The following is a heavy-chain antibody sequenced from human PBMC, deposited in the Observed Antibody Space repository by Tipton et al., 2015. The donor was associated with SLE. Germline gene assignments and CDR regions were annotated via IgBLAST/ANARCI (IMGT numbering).Heavy chain of an antibody. D-gene: IGHD3-10*01. J-gene: IGHJ4*02. V-gene: IGHV4-59*12. CDR2: IYYSGST. CDR1: GGSISSYY. CDR3: ASLVWGSGSYLRDY. Sequence: TLSLTCTVSGGSISSYYWSWIRQPPGKGLEWIGYIYYSGSTNYNPSLKSRVTISVDTSKNQFSLKLSSVTAADTAVYYCASLVWGSGSYLRDYWGQGTLVTVSS.